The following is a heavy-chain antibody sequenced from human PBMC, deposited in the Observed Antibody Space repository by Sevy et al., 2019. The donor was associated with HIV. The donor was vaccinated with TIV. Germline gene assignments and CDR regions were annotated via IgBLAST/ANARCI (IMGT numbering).Heavy chain of an antibody. J-gene: IGHJ4*02. V-gene: IGHV1-24*01. Sequence: ASVKVSCKVSGHIFTELSMHWVRQAPGKGLEWMGGFDPEDGETIYAQKFQGRVTMTEDTSTDTAYMDLSSLRSEDTAMYYCATDSVLLKGRYYDSSGYYLHYWGQGTLVTVSS. CDR1: GHIFTELS. D-gene: IGHD3-22*01. CDR3: ATDSVLLKGRYYDSSGYYLHY. CDR2: FDPEDGET.